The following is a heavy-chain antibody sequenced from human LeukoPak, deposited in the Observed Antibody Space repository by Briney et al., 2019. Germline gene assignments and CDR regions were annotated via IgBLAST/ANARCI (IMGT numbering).Heavy chain of an antibody. D-gene: IGHD4-17*01. V-gene: IGHV1-3*01. CDR1: GYSFTNYA. CDR3: ARAIWTSTVTTSYLDY. J-gene: IGHJ4*02. CDR2: INAGNGKT. Sequence: ASVKVSCKAAGYSFTNYAIQWVRQAPGQRLEWMGWINAGNGKTKYSQKFQGRVTITRDTSATTAYMELSSLRSEDTAVYYCARAIWTSTVTTSYLDYWGQGTLVTVSS.